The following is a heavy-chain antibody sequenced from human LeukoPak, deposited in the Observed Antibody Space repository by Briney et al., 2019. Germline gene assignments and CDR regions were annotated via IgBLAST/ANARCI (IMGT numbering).Heavy chain of an antibody. CDR2: MYYSGRT. V-gene: IGHV4-39*01. J-gene: IGHJ3*02. D-gene: IGHD4-17*01. CDR3: ARHQSPYANDAFDI. CDR1: GDSISSSNYY. Sequence: SETLSLTCAVSGDSISSSNYYWAWIRQPPGKGLEWIGSMYYSGRTYYNPALKSRVTLSVDTSKSKLSLNVTSVTAADTAVYYCARHQSPYANDAFDIWGQGTMVTVSS.